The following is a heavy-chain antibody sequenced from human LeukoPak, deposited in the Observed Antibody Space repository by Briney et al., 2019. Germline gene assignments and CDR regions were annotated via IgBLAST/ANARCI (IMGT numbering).Heavy chain of an antibody. D-gene: IGHD1-26*01. CDR3: ARDSSTSGSYYYYYYMDV. J-gene: IGHJ6*03. V-gene: IGHV4-39*02. CDR2: IYYSGST. CDR1: GGSISSSSYY. Sequence: SETLSLTCTVSGGSISSSSYYWGWIRQPPGKGLEWIGSIYYSGSTYYNPSLKSRVTISVDTSKNQFSLKLSSVTAADTAVYYCARDSSTSGSYYYYYYMDVWGKGTTVTVSS.